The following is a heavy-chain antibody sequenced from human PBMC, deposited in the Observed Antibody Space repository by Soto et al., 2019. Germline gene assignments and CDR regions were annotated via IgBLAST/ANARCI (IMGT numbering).Heavy chain of an antibody. CDR2: ILSLESHK. CDR1: GFNFSDYY. CDR3: ATGLKDTSNRPSFDS. Sequence: GGSLRLSCSGFGFNFSDYYMNWIRQSPVKGLEWVSSILSLESHKYYAASVMGRFSVSRDNAKRSLFLQMNNLRAEDTGIYFCATGLKDTSNRPSFDSWGPGTPVTVSS. D-gene: IGHD2-8*01. V-gene: IGHV3-11*01. J-gene: IGHJ4*02.